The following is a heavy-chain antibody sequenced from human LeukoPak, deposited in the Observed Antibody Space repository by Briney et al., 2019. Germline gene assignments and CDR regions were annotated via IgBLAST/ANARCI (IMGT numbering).Heavy chain of an antibody. Sequence: GGSLRLSCAASGFTISTYWMTWVRQAPGKGLEWVANINQNGSETYYVDSVKGRFTISRDNAKNSLYLQMNSLRVEDTAVYYCARKKYYYDTSTYGWFDPWGQGISVTVSS. V-gene: IGHV3-7*01. CDR2: INQNGSET. J-gene: IGHJ5*02. CDR1: GFTISTYW. D-gene: IGHD3-22*01. CDR3: ARKKYYYDTSTYGWFDP.